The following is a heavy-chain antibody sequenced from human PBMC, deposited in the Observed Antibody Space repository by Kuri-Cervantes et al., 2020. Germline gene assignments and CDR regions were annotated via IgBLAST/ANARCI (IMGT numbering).Heavy chain of an antibody. D-gene: IGHD3-10*01. Sequence: GGSLRLSCAASGFTFSSYAMHRVRQAPGKGLEWVAVISYDGSNKYYADSVKGRFTISRDNSKNTLYLQMNSLRAEDTAVYYCARGDYYGSGSYYTPLDYWGQGTLVTVSS. CDR2: ISYDGSNK. CDR1: GFTFSSYA. CDR3: ARGDYYGSGSYYTPLDY. J-gene: IGHJ4*02. V-gene: IGHV3-30-3*01.